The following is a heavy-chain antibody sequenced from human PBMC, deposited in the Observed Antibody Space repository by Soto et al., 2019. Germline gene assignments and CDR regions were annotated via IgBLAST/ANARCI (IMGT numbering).Heavy chain of an antibody. CDR2: INHSGST. D-gene: IGHD3-10*01. J-gene: IGHJ6*04. CDR1: GGSFSGYY. Sequence: SETLSLTCAVYGGSFSGYYWSWIRQPPGKGLEWIGEINHSGSTNYNPSLKSRVTISVDTSKNQFSLKLCSVTAADTAVYYCARGGRITMVRGVIIPMDVWGKGTTVTVSS. V-gene: IGHV4-34*01. CDR3: ARGGRITMVRGVIIPMDV.